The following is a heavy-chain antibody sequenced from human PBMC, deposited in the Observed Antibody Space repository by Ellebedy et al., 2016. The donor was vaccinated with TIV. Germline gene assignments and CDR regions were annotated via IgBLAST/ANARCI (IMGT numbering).Heavy chain of an antibody. CDR1: GRSISSTSSY. CDR3: ARQAVGVTNNGDY. D-gene: IGHD4-17*01. V-gene: IGHV4-39*01. Sequence: MPSETLSLTCTVSGRSISSTSSYWAWIRQPPGKGLEWIGSIYYSGSTFYNPSLLSRVSISVDTSKNQFSLRLTSVTAADTAVYYCARQAVGVTNNGDYWGQGTLVTVSS. CDR2: IYYSGST. J-gene: IGHJ4*02.